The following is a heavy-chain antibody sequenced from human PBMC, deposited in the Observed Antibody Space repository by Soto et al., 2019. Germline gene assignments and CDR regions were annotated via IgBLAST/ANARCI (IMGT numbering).Heavy chain of an antibody. CDR3: ASPGTTTVTTEADAFDI. CDR1: GGSFSGYY. D-gene: IGHD4-17*01. CDR2: INHSGST. J-gene: IGHJ3*02. V-gene: IGHV4-34*01. Sequence: QVQLQQWGAGLLKPSETLSLTCAVYGGSFSGYYWSWIRQPPGKGLEWIGEINHSGSTNYNPSLKSRVTISVDTSKNQLALNLRSVTAADTDVYYCASPGTTTVTTEADAFDIWGQGTIVTVAS.